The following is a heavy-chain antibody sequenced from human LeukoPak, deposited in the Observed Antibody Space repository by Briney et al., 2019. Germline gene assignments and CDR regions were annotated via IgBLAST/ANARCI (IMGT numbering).Heavy chain of an antibody. CDR2: IYYSGST. D-gene: IGHD5-18*01. CDR1: GGSISSSSYY. CDR3: ARGRPLYSYGYRRAGMFDP. J-gene: IGHJ5*02. Sequence: SETLSLTCTVSGGSISSSSYYWGWIRQPPGKGLEWIGSIYYSGSTNYNPSLKSRVTISVDTSKNQFSLKLSSVTAADTAVYYCARGRPLYSYGYRRAGMFDPWGQGTLVTVSS. V-gene: IGHV4-39*07.